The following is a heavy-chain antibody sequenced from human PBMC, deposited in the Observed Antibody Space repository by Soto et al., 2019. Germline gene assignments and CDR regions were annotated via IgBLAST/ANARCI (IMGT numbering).Heavy chain of an antibody. CDR3: ARGPGGPDGPGDY. D-gene: IGHD2-15*01. CDR1: GYTLTRYS. J-gene: IGHJ4*02. V-gene: IGHV1-3*01. Sequence: ASVKVSCKASGYTLTRYSIHWVRQAPGQRLEWMGWINAGNGNTKFSQKFQGRVTITRDTSASTAYMELSNLRSEDTAVYYCARGPGGPDGPGDYWGQGTLVTVSS. CDR2: INAGNGNT.